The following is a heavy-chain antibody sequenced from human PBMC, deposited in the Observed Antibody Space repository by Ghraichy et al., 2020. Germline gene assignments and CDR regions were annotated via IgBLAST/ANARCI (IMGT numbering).Heavy chain of an antibody. CDR2: ISSNGGST. J-gene: IGHJ1*01. V-gene: IGHV3-64D*06. Sequence: GGSLRLSCSASGFTFSSYAMHWVRQAPGKGLEYVSAISSNGGSTYYADSVKGRFTISRDNSKNTLYLQMSSLRAEDTAVYYCVKGTIAVAGTKGPYFQHWGQGTLVTVSS. D-gene: IGHD6-19*01. CDR1: GFTFSSYA. CDR3: VKGTIAVAGTKGPYFQH.